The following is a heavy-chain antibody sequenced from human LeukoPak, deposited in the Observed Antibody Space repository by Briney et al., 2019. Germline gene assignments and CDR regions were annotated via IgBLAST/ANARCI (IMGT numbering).Heavy chain of an antibody. CDR1: GFTFDDYA. V-gene: IGHV3-43D*03. CDR3: AKDRGSGSYYYYFDY. Sequence: PGGSLRLSCAASGFTFDDYAMHWVRQAPRKGLEWVSLISWDGGSTYYADSVKGRFTISRDNSKNSLYLQMNSLRAEDTALYYCAKDRGSGSYYYYFDYWGQGTLVTVSS. CDR2: ISWDGGST. J-gene: IGHJ4*02. D-gene: IGHD1-26*01.